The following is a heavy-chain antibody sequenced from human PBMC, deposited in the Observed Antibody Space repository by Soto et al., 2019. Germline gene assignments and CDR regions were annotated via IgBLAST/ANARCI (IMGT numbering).Heavy chain of an antibody. V-gene: IGHV3-30*03. CDR3: TRDPREFDVLTAYYAYYFDY. D-gene: IGHD3-9*01. Sequence: QVQLVESGGGVVQPGGSLRLSCAASGFTFINYGMHWVRQAPGKGLEWVAVISHDGTNKYYADSVKGRFAISRDNTKNMPYLEMNSLRLEDTAFYYCTRDPREFDVLTAYYAYYFDYWGQGTLATVSS. CDR2: ISHDGTNK. CDR1: GFTFINYG. J-gene: IGHJ4*02.